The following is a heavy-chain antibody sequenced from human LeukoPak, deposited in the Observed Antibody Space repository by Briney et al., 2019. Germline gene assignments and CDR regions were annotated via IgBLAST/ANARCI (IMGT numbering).Heavy chain of an antibody. J-gene: IGHJ5*02. CDR3: ARRLYCSSTSCYVVSGWFDP. V-gene: IGHV5-51*01. D-gene: IGHD2-2*01. CDR2: IYPGDSDT. CDR1: GYSFTSYW. Sequence: GESLKISCKGSGYSFTSYWIGWVRLMPGKGLAWMGIIYPGDSDTRYSPSFQGQVTISADKSISTAYPQWSSLKASDTAMYYCARRLYCSSTSCYVVSGWFDPWGQGTLVTVSS.